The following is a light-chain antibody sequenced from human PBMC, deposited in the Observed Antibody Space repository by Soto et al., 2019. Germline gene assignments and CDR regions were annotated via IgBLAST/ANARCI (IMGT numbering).Light chain of an antibody. CDR3: QSFDISLSGYV. CDR1: TSNIGADCD. Sequence: QAVVTQPPSVSGAPGQTVTISCTGSTSNIGADCDVHWYRQLPGTAPKLLIYANNNRPAGVPDRFSASKSGTSASLVITGLQAEDEADYYCQSFDISLSGYVFAPGTKLTVL. J-gene: IGLJ1*01. CDR2: ANN. V-gene: IGLV1-40*01.